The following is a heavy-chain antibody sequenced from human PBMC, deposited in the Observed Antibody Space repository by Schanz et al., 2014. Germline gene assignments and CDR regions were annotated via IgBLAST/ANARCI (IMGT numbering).Heavy chain of an antibody. V-gene: IGHV1-46*01. CDR3: VRELSGGTFDY. D-gene: IGHD1-1*01. CDR2: INPTGGST. J-gene: IGHJ4*02. CDR1: GYTFTSYG. Sequence: QVQLVQSGTEVKKPGASVKVSCKASGYTFTSYGVSWVRQAPGQGLEWMGIINPTGGSTSYAQRFQGRVTMTRDTSSTTAYMELNSLRSDDTAVYYCVRELSGGTFDYWGQGALVTVSS.